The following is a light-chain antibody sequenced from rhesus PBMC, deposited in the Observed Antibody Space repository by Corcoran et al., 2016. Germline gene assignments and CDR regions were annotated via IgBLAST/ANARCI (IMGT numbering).Light chain of an antibody. CDR2: CAT. V-gene: IGKV3-35*01. CDR3: QQYNNWNS. CDR1: QSVSSN. J-gene: IGKJ2*01. Sequence: EIVMTQSPATLSLSPGERATLSYRASQSVSSNLAWSQQKPGQAPRPLIYCATNRAPGIPDRFRGSGVGTEVTLTIRSLGPEDVGGYYCQQYNNWNSFGRGTKVEIK.